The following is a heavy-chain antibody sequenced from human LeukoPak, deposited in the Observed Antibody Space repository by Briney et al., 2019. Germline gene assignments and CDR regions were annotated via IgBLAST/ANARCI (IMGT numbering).Heavy chain of an antibody. CDR1: GGSFSGYY. Sequence: SETLSLACAVYGGSFSGYYWSWIRQPPGKGLEWIGEINHSGSTNYNPSLKSRVTISVDTSKNQFSLKLSSVTAADTAVYYCARHRSGNYGLKYYFDYWGQGTLVTVSS. V-gene: IGHV4-34*01. J-gene: IGHJ4*02. D-gene: IGHD1-26*01. CDR3: ARHRSGNYGLKYYFDY. CDR2: INHSGST.